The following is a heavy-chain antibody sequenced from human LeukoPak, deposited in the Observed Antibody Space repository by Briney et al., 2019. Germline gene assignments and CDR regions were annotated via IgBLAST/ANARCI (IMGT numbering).Heavy chain of an antibody. D-gene: IGHD2-2*01. V-gene: IGHV3-53*01. CDR2: IYSGGST. J-gene: IGHJ4*02. Sequence: GGSLRLSCAASGFTVSSNYMSWVRQAPGMGLEWVSVIYSGGSTYYADSVKGRFTISRDNSKNTLYLQMNSLRAEDTAVYYCARDRHCSSTSCYAPVWGQGTLVTVSS. CDR3: ARDRHCSSTSCYAPV. CDR1: GFTVSSNY.